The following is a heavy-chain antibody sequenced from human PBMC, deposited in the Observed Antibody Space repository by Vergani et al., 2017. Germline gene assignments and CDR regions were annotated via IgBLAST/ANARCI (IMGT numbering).Heavy chain of an antibody. CDR1: GFTFDDYA. D-gene: IGHD6-13*01. V-gene: IGHV3-9*01. CDR3: AKVVAAAGTGVFDY. Sequence: EVQLVESGGGLVQPGRSLRLSCAASGFTFDDYAMHWVRQAPGKGLEWVSGISWNSGSIGYADSVKGRFTISRDNAKNSLYLQMNSLRAEDTAVYYCAKVVAAAGTGVFDYWGQGTLVTVSS. J-gene: IGHJ4*02. CDR2: ISWNSGSI.